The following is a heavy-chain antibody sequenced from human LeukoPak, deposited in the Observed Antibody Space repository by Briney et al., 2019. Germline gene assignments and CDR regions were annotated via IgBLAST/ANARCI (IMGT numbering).Heavy chain of an antibody. Sequence: SETLSLTCTVSGVSISIFYWNWIRQPPGKGLEWIGYIYDSGSIIYNPSLKSRVTISLDTSKNQFSVRLSSMTAADSAVYYCARGRRAGGGWPFFDSWGQGTLVSVSS. CDR3: ARGRRAGGGWPFFDS. D-gene: IGHD6-19*01. CDR1: GVSISIFY. V-gene: IGHV4-59*08. CDR2: IYDSGSI. J-gene: IGHJ4*02.